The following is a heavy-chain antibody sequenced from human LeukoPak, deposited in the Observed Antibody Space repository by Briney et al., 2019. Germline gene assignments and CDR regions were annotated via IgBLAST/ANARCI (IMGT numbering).Heavy chain of an antibody. CDR2: TYYSGST. CDR1: GGSISSSSYY. V-gene: IGHV4-39*01. CDR3: ARHATVWFDY. Sequence: SETLSLTCTVSGGSISSSSYYWGWIRQPPGKGLEWIGSTYYSGSTYYNPSLKSRVTISVDTSKNQFSLKLSSVTAADTAVYYCARHATVWFDYWGQGTLVTVSS. J-gene: IGHJ4*02. D-gene: IGHD3-16*01.